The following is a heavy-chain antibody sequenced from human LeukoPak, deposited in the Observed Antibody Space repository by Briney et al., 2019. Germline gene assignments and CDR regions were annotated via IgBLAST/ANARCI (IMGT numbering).Heavy chain of an antibody. CDR1: GYTFSTYV. D-gene: IGHD1-1*01. J-gene: IGHJ4*02. Sequence: GGSLRLSCAASGYTFSTYVMSWVRQAPGKGLEWVSAISGSGGSTYYADSVKGRFTISRDNSKNTLYLQMNSLGADDTAVYYCAKGNWRYFDYWGQGTLVTVSS. CDR3: AKGNWRYFDY. V-gene: IGHV3-23*01. CDR2: ISGSGGST.